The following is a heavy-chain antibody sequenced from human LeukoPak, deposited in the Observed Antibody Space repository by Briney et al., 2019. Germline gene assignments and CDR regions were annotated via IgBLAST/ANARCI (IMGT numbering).Heavy chain of an antibody. J-gene: IGHJ4*02. D-gene: IGHD3-3*01. Sequence: GGSLRLSCAASGFAFSSHAMAWVRQAPGKGLEWVSAIGGLGSSTYYGDSVKGRFTISRDNSKNTVYLQMDSLRVEDTAVYYCARDPGVVAFHYFDFWGQGTLITVSS. CDR3: ARDPGVVAFHYFDF. CDR2: IGGLGSST. CDR1: GFAFSSHA. V-gene: IGHV3-23*01.